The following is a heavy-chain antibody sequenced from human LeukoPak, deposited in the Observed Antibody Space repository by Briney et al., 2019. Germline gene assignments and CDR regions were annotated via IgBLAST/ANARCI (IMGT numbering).Heavy chain of an antibody. V-gene: IGHV3-74*01. CDR2: INSDGIST. D-gene: IGHD1-14*01. Sequence: GGSLRISCSTSEFTFSSYWMHWVRQAPGKGLVWVSRINSDGISTTYADSVKGRFTISRDNAKNTLYLHMDSLRAEDTAVYYCAREPDYYGMDVWGQGTAVTVSS. CDR3: AREPDYYGMDV. J-gene: IGHJ6*02. CDR1: EFTFSSYW.